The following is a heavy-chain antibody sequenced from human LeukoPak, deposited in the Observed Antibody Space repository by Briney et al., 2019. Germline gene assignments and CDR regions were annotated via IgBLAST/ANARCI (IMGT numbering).Heavy chain of an antibody. D-gene: IGHD6-6*01. CDR1: GFTFSDYY. Sequence: GGSLRLSCAASGFTFSDYYMTWIRQAPGKGLEWVSYISSSSSYIYYADSMKGRFTISRDNAKNSLYLQMNSLRAEDTAVYYCAREESSSSGYYFDYWGQGTLVTVSS. V-gene: IGHV3-11*06. CDR3: AREESSSSGYYFDY. J-gene: IGHJ4*02. CDR2: ISSSSSYI.